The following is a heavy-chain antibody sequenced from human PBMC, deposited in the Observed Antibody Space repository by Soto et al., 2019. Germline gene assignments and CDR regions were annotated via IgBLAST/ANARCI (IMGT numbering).Heavy chain of an antibody. CDR1: GFTFSSYG. CDR2: ISYDGSNT. D-gene: IGHD1-26*01. J-gene: IGHJ4*02. Sequence: QVQLVESGGGVVQPGRSLRLSCVASGFTFSSYGMHWVRQAPGKGLEWVAIISYDGSNTYYADSVKGRFTISRDNSKSTLYLQMNSLRAEDTSVYYCAKEGGLSGSYYISSSYYFAYWGQGTLVTVSS. CDR3: AKEGGLSGSYYISSSYYFAY. V-gene: IGHV3-30*18.